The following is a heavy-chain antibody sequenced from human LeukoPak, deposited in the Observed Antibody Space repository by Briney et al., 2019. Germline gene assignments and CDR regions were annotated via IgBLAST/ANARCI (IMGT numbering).Heavy chain of an antibody. Sequence: PGGSLRLSCAASGFTFSSYWRHWVRQAPGKGRVWVSRINGGGSSTNYADSVKGRFTISRDNAKNTLYLQMNSLRGEDAAVYYCARGPSANWGDFDYWGQGTLVIASS. CDR3: ARGPSANWGDFDY. J-gene: IGHJ4*02. CDR2: INGGGSST. D-gene: IGHD7-27*01. CDR1: GFTFSSYW. V-gene: IGHV3-74*01.